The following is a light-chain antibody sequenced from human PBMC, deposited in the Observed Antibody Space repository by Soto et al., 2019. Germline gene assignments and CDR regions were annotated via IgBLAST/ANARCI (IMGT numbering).Light chain of an antibody. CDR1: QSLLNSDGIAY. CDR2: NAX. Sequence: VVMTQSPLSLPVTVGQPASVSXRSNQSLLNSDGIAYFGWFXQRPXRXTRRXXXNAXNRASGVPARFSGSGSGTDFALTISSLEPEDFVVYYCQQRKNWPSGTFGQGTRLDIK. V-gene: IGKV2-30*01. J-gene: IGKJ5*01. CDR3: QQRKNWPSGT.